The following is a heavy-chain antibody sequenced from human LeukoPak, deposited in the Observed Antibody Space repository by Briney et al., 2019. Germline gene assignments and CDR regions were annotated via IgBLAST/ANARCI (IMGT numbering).Heavy chain of an antibody. CDR2: ISYDGSNK. CDR3: ARPEKTLLWFGEYYGMDV. Sequence: SGRSLRLSCAASGFTFSSYAMHWVRQAPGKGLEWVAVISYDGSNKYYADSVKGRFTISRDNSKNTLYLQMNSLRAEDTAVYYCARPEKTLLWFGEYYGMDVLGQGTTVTVSS. CDR1: GFTFSSYA. D-gene: IGHD3-10*01. J-gene: IGHJ6*02. V-gene: IGHV3-30-3*01.